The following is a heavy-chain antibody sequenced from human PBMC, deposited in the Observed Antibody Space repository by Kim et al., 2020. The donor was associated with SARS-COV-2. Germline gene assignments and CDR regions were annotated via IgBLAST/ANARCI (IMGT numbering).Heavy chain of an antibody. CDR1: VVTVSSNY. J-gene: IGHJ6*02. CDR2: IYSGGST. CDR3: ARDLDYYGMDV. Sequence: GGSLRLSGAASVVTVSSNYMSWVRQAPGKGLEWVSVIYSGGSTYYADSVKGRFTISRDNSKNTLYLQMNSLRAEDTAVYYCARDLDYYGMDVWGQGTTVT. V-gene: IGHV3-53*01.